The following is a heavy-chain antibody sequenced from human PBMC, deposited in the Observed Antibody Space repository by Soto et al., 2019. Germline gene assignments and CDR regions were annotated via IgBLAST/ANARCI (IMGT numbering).Heavy chain of an antibody. J-gene: IGHJ4*02. CDR2: INHSGST. CDR1: GGSFSGYY. CDR3: ARGLVGTSADY. D-gene: IGHD1-26*01. V-gene: IGHV4-34*01. Sequence: SETLSLTCAVYGGSFSGYYWSWIRQPPGKGLEWIGEINHSGSTNYNPSLKSRVTISVDTSKNQFSLKLSSVTAAGTAVYYCARGLVGTSADYWGQGTLVTVSS.